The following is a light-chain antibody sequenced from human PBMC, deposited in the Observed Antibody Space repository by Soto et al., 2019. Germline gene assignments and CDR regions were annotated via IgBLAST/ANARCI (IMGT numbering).Light chain of an antibody. J-gene: IGKJ2*01. Sequence: DVLMTQSPLSLPVTLGQPASISCRSSQSLVHNNGNTYLNWFQQRPGQSPRRLIYMVSKRDSGVQDRFRGTGSGSDFTLKISRVEAEDVGTYYCMQSTHWPYTFGQGTKLEIQ. CDR3: MQSTHWPYT. CDR1: QSLVHNNGNTY. V-gene: IGKV2-30*02. CDR2: MVS.